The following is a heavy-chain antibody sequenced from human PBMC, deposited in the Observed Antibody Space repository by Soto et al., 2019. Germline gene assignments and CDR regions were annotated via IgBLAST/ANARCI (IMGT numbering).Heavy chain of an antibody. CDR1: GGSVSGYY. V-gene: IGHV4-34*01. CDR2: INHSGST. CDR3: ARGPSRSYAFDI. Sequence: PXATLSLTFAVYGGSVSGYYWGWIRQPPGKGLEWIGEINHSGSTNYNPSLKSRVTISVDTSKNQFSLKLSSVTAADTAVYYCARGPSRSYAFDIWGQGTMVTVS. D-gene: IGHD3-16*02. J-gene: IGHJ3*02.